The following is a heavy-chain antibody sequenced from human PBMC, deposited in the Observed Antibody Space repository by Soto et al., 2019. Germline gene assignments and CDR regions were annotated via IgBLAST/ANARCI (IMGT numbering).Heavy chain of an antibody. D-gene: IGHD3-3*01. Sequence: SETLSLTCTVSGGSISSYYWSWIRQPPGKGLEWIGYIYYSGSTNYNPSLKSRVTISVDTSKNQFSLKLSSVTAADTAVYYCARDGSYDFWSGYTPYYYYVMDVWGQGTTVTVSS. V-gene: IGHV4-59*12. CDR2: IYYSGST. CDR3: ARDGSYDFWSGYTPYYYYVMDV. J-gene: IGHJ6*02. CDR1: GGSISSYY.